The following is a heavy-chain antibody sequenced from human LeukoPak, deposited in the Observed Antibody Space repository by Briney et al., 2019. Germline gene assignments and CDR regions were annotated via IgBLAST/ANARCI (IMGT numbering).Heavy chain of an antibody. Sequence: ASVKVSCKASGYTFTGYYMHWVRQAPGQGLEWMGIINPSGGSTSYAQKFQGRLTMTRDTSTSTVYMELSSLRSDDTAVYYCARGGIVGAPNPDCNYWGQGTLVTVSS. D-gene: IGHD1-26*01. CDR3: ARGGIVGAPNPDCNY. CDR2: INPSGGST. V-gene: IGHV1-46*01. CDR1: GYTFTGYY. J-gene: IGHJ4*02.